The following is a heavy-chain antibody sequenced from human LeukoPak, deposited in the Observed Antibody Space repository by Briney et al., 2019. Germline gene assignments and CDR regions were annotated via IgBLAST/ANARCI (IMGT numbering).Heavy chain of an antibody. CDR2: ISSSSSYI. CDR3: ARDNIAVVPAAMTAHNWFDP. V-gene: IGHV3-21*01. D-gene: IGHD2-2*01. CDR1: GFTFSSYS. Sequence: GGSLRLSCAASGFTFSSYSMNWVRQAPGKGLEWVSSISSSSSYIYYADSVKGRFTTSRDNAKNSLYLQMNSLRAEDTAVYYCARDNIAVVPAAMTAHNWFDPWGQGTLVTVSS. J-gene: IGHJ5*02.